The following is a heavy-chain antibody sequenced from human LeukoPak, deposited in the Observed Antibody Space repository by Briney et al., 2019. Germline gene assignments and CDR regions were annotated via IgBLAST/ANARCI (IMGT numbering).Heavy chain of an antibody. V-gene: IGHV3-33*01. J-gene: IGHJ3*02. CDR1: GFTFSNYA. CDR3: ARGNSDAFDI. Sequence: GRSLRLSCAASGFTFSNYAMHWVRQAPGKGLEWMAIIWYDGSYKYYADSVKGRFTISRDNSKNTLYLQVNSRTAEDTAVYYCARGNSDAFDIWGHGTMVTVSS. CDR2: IWYDGSYK. D-gene: IGHD4-23*01.